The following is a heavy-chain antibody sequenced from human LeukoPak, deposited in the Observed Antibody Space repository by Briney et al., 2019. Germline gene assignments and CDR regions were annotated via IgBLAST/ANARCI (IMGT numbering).Heavy chain of an antibody. Sequence: GGSLRLSCAASGLSVSGNCMSWVRQAPGKGLEWVSTLYSIGSTYYADSVKGRFTISRDNSKNTLSLQMNSLRAEDTAVYYCARVFGTFNFDYWGQGTLVTVSS. CDR3: ARVFGTFNFDY. J-gene: IGHJ4*02. V-gene: IGHV3-53*01. CDR1: GLSVSGNC. CDR2: LYSIGST. D-gene: IGHD3-3*01.